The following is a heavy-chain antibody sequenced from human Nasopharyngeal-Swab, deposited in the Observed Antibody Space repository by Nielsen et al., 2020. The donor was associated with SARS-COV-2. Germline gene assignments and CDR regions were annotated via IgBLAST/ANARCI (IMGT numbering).Heavy chain of an antibody. CDR1: GFTFSSYS. J-gene: IGHJ6*02. CDR3: ARDYYYYGMDV. CDR2: ISSSSSYI. Sequence: GESLKISCAASGFTFSSYSMNWVRQAPGKELEWVSSISSSSSYIYYADSVKGRFTISRDNAKNSLYLQMNSLRAEDTAVYYCARDYYYYGMDVWGQGTTVTVSS. V-gene: IGHV3-21*01.